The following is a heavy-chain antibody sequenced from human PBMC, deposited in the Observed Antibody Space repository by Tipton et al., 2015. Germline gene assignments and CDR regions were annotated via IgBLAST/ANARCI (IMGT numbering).Heavy chain of an antibody. CDR2: IRSKAYGGTT. D-gene: IGHD2-15*01. Sequence: SLRLSCTASGFNFGDYAMSWFRQAPGKGLEWVGFIRSKAYGGTTEYAASVKGRFTISRDDSKSIAYLQMNSLKTEDTAVYYCTRVLHSWVTPVCYWGQGTLVAISS. CDR3: TRVLHSWVTPVCY. J-gene: IGHJ4*02. CDR1: GFNFGDYA. V-gene: IGHV3-49*03.